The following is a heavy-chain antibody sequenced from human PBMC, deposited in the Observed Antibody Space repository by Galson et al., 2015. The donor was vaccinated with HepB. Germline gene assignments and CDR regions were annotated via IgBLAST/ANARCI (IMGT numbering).Heavy chain of an antibody. D-gene: IGHD3-10*01. Sequence: SLRLSCAGSGFGIGHYAVSWARQAPGKGLEWLSAISGAGGRTYYANSVRGRFTIARDNSKNTLYLQMNGLRAEDTAVYYCAKGSYYYGSGTYHNEALYSYHWGQGTLVTVSS. CDR2: ISGAGGRT. CDR3: AKGSYYYGSGTYHNEALYSYH. CDR1: GFGIGHYA. V-gene: IGHV3-23*01. J-gene: IGHJ4*02.